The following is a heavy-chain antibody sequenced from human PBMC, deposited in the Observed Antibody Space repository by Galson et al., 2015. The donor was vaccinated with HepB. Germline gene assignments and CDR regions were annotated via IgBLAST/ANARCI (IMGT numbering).Heavy chain of an antibody. CDR3: ALTKVRVMDV. CDR2: INPSAGST. V-gene: IGHV1-46*01. Sequence: SVKVSCKASGYTFINYYMHWVRQAPGQGLEWMGIINPSAGSTDYAQKFQGRVTMTRDTSTSTIYMELSSLRSEDTAVYYCALTKVRVMDVWGQGTTVTVS. CDR1: GYTFINYY. D-gene: IGHD3-10*01. J-gene: IGHJ6*02.